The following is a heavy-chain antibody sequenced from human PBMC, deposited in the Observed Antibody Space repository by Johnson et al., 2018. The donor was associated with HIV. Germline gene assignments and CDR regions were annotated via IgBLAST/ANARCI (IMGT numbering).Heavy chain of an antibody. D-gene: IGHD4-17*01. Sequence: EKLVESGGGVVQPGRSLRLSCTASGFTFNNYGMHWVRQAPGKGLEWVAVIWFDGVNNYYGDSVKGRFTISRDNSKNTLYLQMNSLRAEDTAVYYCARGEDGVDAFDIWGQGTMVTVSS. CDR3: ARGEDGVDAFDI. V-gene: IGHV3-33*01. CDR2: IWFDGVNN. CDR1: GFTFNNYG. J-gene: IGHJ3*02.